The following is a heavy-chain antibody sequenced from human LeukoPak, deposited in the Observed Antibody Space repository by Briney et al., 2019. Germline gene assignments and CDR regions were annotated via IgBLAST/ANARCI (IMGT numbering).Heavy chain of an antibody. D-gene: IGHD2-15*01. CDR3: AREEDCSGGSCYLRNAFDI. CDR1: GGSFSGNY. Sequence: SETLSLTCAVYGGSFSGNYWIWIRQPPGKGLGWIGEINHSGSTNYNASLKSRVTISVDTSKNQFSLKLSSVTAADTAVYYCAREEDCSGGSCYLRNAFDIWGQGTMVTVSS. CDR2: INHSGST. V-gene: IGHV4-34*01. J-gene: IGHJ3*02.